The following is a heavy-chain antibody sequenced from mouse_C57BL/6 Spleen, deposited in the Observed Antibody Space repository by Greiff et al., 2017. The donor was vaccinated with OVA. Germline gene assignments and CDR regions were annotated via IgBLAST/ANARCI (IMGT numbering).Heavy chain of an antibody. CDR3: ASHMITTLYYYAMDY. CDR1: GYAFSSSW. D-gene: IGHD2-4*01. V-gene: IGHV1-82*01. CDR2: IYPGDGDT. Sequence: VQLQESGPELVKPGASVKISCKASGYAFSSSWMNWVKQRPGKGLEWIGRIYPGDGDTNYNGKFKGKATLTADKSSSTAYMQLSSLTSEDSAVYFCASHMITTLYYYAMDYWGQGTSVTVSS. J-gene: IGHJ4*01.